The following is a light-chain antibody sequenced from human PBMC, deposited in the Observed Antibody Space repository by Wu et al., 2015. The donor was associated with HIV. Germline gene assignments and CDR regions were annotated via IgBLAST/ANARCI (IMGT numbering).Light chain of an antibody. J-gene: IGKJ1*01. CDR2: GAS. CDR3: HQYHNWPQT. Sequence: EIVMTQSPATLSVSPGERATLSCRASQSVRSKLAWYQQKPGQAPRLLIYGASTRDDGVPARFSGSGSGTEFTLTISSMESEDFAVYYCHQYHNWPQTFGQGTKVEIK. V-gene: IGKV3-15*01. CDR1: QSVRSK.